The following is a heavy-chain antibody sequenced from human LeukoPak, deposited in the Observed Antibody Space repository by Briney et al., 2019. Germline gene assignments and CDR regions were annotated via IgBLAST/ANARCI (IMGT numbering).Heavy chain of an antibody. CDR3: ARDGDDTVVVPVKYSYYYYGMDV. J-gene: IGHJ6*02. CDR1: GYTFTGYY. CDR2: INPNSGGT. V-gene: IGHV1-2*02. Sequence: ASVKVSCKASGYTFTGYYMHWVRQAPGQGLEWMGWINPNSGGTNYAQKFQGRVTMTRETSISTAYTELSRLRSHDTAVFSCARDGDDTVVVPVKYSYYYYGMDVWGQGTTVTVSS. D-gene: IGHD2-2*01.